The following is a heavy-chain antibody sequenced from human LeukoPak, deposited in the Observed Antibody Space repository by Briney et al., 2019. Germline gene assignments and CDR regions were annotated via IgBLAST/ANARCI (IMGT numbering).Heavy chain of an antibody. J-gene: IGHJ5*02. CDR2: ISSSSSYI. D-gene: IGHD3-9*01. CDR3: ARVDILTGYYGFDP. V-gene: IGHV3-21*01. Sequence: GGSLRLSCAVSGITLSNYGMRWVRQAPGKGLEWVSSISSSSSYIYYADSVKGRFTISRDNAKNSLYLQMNSLRAEDTAVYYCARVDILTGYYGFDPWGQGTLVTVSS. CDR1: GITLSNYG.